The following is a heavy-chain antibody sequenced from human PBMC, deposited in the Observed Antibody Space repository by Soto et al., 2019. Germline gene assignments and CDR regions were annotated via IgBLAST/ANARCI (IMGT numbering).Heavy chain of an antibody. J-gene: IGHJ6*01. D-gene: IGHD6-13*01. CDR1: GFTFSSYG. CDR3: AKDGYSSSWYRGYYYYYGMDV. V-gene: IGHV3-30*18. Sequence: QVQLVQSGGGVVQPGRSLRLSCAASGFTFSSYGMHWVRQAPGKGLEWVAVISYDGSNKYYADSVKGRFTISRDNSKNTLYLQMNSLGAEDTDVYYCAKDGYSSSWYRGYYYYYGMDVW. CDR2: ISYDGSNK.